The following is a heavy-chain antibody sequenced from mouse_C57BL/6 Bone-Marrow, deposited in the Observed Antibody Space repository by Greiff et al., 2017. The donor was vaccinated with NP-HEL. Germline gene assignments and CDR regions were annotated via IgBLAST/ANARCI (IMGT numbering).Heavy chain of an antibody. Sequence: VQLQQSGAELVRPGSSVKMSCKTSGYTFTSYGINWVKQRPGQGLEWIGDIFIGNGYTEYNEKFKGKATLTSDTSSSTAYMQLNSLTSEDSAIYFCARDGYYSYWYFDVWGTGTTVTVSS. D-gene: IGHD2-3*01. V-gene: IGHV1-58*01. CDR2: IFIGNGYT. CDR3: ARDGYYSYWYFDV. J-gene: IGHJ1*03. CDR1: GYTFTSYG.